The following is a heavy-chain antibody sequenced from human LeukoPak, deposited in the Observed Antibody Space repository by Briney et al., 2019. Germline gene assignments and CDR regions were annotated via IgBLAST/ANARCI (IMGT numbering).Heavy chain of an antibody. V-gene: IGHV3-23*01. CDR1: GFTFSSYA. CDR2: ISGSDGKT. D-gene: IGHD4-17*01. Sequence: GGSLRLSCAASGFTFSSYAMSWVRQAPGKGVEWVSSISGSDGKTYYADSVKDRFTISRDNSNNTLSLQMNSLRAEDTAVYYCAKGRGTTVTSAANYWGQGTLVTVSS. J-gene: IGHJ4*02. CDR3: AKGRGTTVTSAANY.